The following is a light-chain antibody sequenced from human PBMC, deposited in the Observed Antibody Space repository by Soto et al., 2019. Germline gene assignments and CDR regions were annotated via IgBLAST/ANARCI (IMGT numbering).Light chain of an antibody. CDR2: GAS. V-gene: IGKV3-20*01. Sequence: EIVLTQSPGTLSLSPGERATLSCRASQSVSSSYLAWYQQKPGQAPRLLIYGASSRATGIPDRFSGSGSGTFFSLTSSRLEPEDLVVYSCQQYCRSSFTFGVGTKLEI. CDR1: QSVSSSY. J-gene: IGKJ2*01. CDR3: QQYCRSSFT.